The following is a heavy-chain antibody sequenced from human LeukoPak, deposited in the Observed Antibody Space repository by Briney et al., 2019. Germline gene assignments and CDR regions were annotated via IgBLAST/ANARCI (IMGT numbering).Heavy chain of an antibody. J-gene: IGHJ6*02. CDR2: INHSGST. V-gene: IGHV4-30-2*01. CDR3: ARLWGMDV. CDR1: GDSITSGAYY. Sequence: PSQTLSLTCAVSGDSITSGAYYWNWIRQPPGKGLEWIGEINHSGSTNYNPSLKSRVTISVDTSKNQFSLKLSSVTAADTAVYYCARLWGMDVWGQGTTVTVSS.